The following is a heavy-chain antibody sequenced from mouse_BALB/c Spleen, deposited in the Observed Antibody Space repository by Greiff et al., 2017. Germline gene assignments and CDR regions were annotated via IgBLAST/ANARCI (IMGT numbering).Heavy chain of an antibody. CDR1: GFSLTDYG. V-gene: IGHV2-6-5*01. Sequence: VQLQESGPGLVAPSQSLSITCTVSGFSLTDYGVSWIRQPPGKGLEWLGVIWGGGSTYYNSALKSRLSISKDNSKSQVFLKMNSLQTDDTAMYYCAKLIYYDYDVEFAYWGQGTLVTVSA. D-gene: IGHD2-4*01. J-gene: IGHJ3*01. CDR2: IWGGGST. CDR3: AKLIYYDYDVEFAY.